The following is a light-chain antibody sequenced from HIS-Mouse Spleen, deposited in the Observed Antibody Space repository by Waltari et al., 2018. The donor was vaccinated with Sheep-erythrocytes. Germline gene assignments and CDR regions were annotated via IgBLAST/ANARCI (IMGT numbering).Light chain of an antibody. Sequence: SYELTQPPSVSVSPGQTARITCSGDALPKQYAYWYQQKPGQAPVLVIYKDSERPSGIPERFSGSGSGTTVTLTISGVQAEDEADYYCQSADSSVVFGGGTKLTVL. J-gene: IGLJ2*01. CDR1: ALPKQY. CDR3: QSADSSVV. V-gene: IGLV3-25*03. CDR2: KDS.